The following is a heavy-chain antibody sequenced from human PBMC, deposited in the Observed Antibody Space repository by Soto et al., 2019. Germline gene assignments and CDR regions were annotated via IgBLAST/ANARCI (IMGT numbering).Heavy chain of an antibody. CDR1: GDSVSSDSAA. CDR3: VRAPPVIGANWFDP. J-gene: IGHJ5*02. V-gene: IGHV6-1*01. CDR2: TYYRSKWFH. Sequence: SQTLSLTCXISGDSVSSDSAAWNWIRQSPSRGLEWLGRTYYRSKWFHDYAVSVKSRIIINADTSKNQFSLQLTSVTPEDTAIYYCVRAPPVIGANWFDPWGQGTLVTVS. D-gene: IGHD1-26*01.